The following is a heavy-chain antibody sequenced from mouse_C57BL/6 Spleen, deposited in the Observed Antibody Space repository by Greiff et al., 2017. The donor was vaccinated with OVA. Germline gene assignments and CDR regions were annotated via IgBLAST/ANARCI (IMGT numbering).Heavy chain of an antibody. D-gene: IGHD3-3*01. V-gene: IGHV1-82*01. CDR1: GYAFSSSW. CDR2: IYPGDGDT. Sequence: VQLQQSGPELVKPGASVKISCKASGYAFSSSWMNWVKQRPGKGLEWIGRIYPGDGDTNYNGKFKGKATLTADKSSSTAYMQLSSLTSEDSAVYFCARGDSPGVQYYAMDYWGQGTSVTVSS. CDR3: ARGDSPGVQYYAMDY. J-gene: IGHJ4*01.